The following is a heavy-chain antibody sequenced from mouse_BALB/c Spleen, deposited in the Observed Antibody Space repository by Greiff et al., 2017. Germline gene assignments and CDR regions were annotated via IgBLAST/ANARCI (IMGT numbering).Heavy chain of an antibody. CDR2: ISYSGST. Sequence: VQLQQSGPSLVKPSQTLSLTCSVTGDSITSGYWNWIRKFPGNKLEYMGYISYSGSTYYNPSLKSRISITRDTSKNQYYLQLNSVTTEDTATYYCARYYGSSYYYFDYWGQGTTLTVSS. CDR1: GDSITSGY. CDR3: ARYYGSSYYYFDY. J-gene: IGHJ2*01. V-gene: IGHV3-8*02. D-gene: IGHD1-1*01.